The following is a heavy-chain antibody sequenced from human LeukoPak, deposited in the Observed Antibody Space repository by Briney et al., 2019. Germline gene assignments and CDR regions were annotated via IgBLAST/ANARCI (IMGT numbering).Heavy chain of an antibody. CDR2: INHSGNT. CDR1: GGSFSGYY. D-gene: IGHD4-11*01. Sequence: SETLSLTCAVYGGSFSGYYWSWIRQPPGKGLEWIGEINHSGNTNYNPSLKSRVTISVDTFKNQFSLKLTSVTAADTAVYYCARDKDPRDDYSNSFDYWGQGTLVTVSS. V-gene: IGHV4-34*01. CDR3: ARDKDPRDDYSNSFDY. J-gene: IGHJ4*02.